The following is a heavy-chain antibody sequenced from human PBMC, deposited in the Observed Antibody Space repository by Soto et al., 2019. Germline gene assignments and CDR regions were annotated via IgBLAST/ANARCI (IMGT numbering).Heavy chain of an antibody. D-gene: IGHD5-12*01. CDR1: GGSISSGGYS. CDR3: ARRYSGYDPNWFDP. Sequence: SETLSLTXAVSGGSISSGGYSWSWIRQPPGKGLEWIGYIYHSGSTYYNPSLKSRVTISVDRSKNQFSLKLSSVTAADTAVYYCARRYSGYDPNWFDPWGQGTLVTVSS. J-gene: IGHJ5*02. CDR2: IYHSGST. V-gene: IGHV4-30-2*01.